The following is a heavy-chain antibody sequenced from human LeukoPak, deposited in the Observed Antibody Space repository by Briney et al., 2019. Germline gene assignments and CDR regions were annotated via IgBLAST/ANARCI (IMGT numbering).Heavy chain of an antibody. CDR2: ISSSSSYI. D-gene: IGHD3-10*01. V-gene: IGHV3-21*01. J-gene: IGHJ4*02. Sequence: GGSLRLSCAASGFTFSSYSMNWVRQAPGKGLEWGSSISSSSSYIYYADSVKGRFTISRDNAKNSLYAQMNSLRAEDTAVYYRAKDVWGRFGGFPHLTSGAGEPWSPSFDYWGQGTLVTVSS. CDR3: AKDVWGRFGGFPHLTSGAGEPWSPSFDY. CDR1: GFTFSSYS.